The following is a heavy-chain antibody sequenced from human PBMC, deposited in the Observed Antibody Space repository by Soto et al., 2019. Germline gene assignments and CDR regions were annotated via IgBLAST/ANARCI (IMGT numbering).Heavy chain of an antibody. D-gene: IGHD2-2*01. CDR3: ARKTGYCSSTSCYYAFDI. V-gene: IGHV4-59*01. CDR2: IYYSGST. CDR1: GGSISSYY. J-gene: IGHJ3*02. Sequence: SETLSLTCTVSGGSISSYYWSWIRQPPGKGLEWIGYIYYSGSTNYNPSLKSRVTISVDTSKNQFSLKLSSVTAADTAVYYCARKTGYCSSTSCYYAFDIWGQGTMVT.